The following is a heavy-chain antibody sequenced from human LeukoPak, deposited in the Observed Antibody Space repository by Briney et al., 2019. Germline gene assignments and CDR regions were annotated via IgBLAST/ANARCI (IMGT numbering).Heavy chain of an antibody. D-gene: IGHD1-7*01. CDR3: ATELLRHLDYYYYYMDV. Sequence: KSSETLSLTCTVSGYSISSGYYWGWIRQPPGKGLEWIGSIYHSGSTYYSPSLKSRVTISVDTSKNQFSLKLSSVTAADTAVYYCATELLRHLDYYYYYMDVWGKGTTVTVSS. CDR2: IYHSGST. CDR1: GYSISSGYY. V-gene: IGHV4-38-2*02. J-gene: IGHJ6*03.